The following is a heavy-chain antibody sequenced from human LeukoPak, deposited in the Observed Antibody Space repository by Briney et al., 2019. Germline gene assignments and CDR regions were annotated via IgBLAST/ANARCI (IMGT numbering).Heavy chain of an antibody. CDR3: ARSLSHMVTTYWYFDL. V-gene: IGHV1-69*01. Sequence: ASVKVSCKASGGTFNSYAISWVRQAPGQGLEWMGGIIPIFGTTNYARKFRGRVTLTADESTSTAYMELTSLRSEDTAVYYCARSLSHMVTTYWYFDLWGRGTLVTVSS. CDR1: GGTFNSYA. D-gene: IGHD4-17*01. CDR2: IIPIFGTT. J-gene: IGHJ2*01.